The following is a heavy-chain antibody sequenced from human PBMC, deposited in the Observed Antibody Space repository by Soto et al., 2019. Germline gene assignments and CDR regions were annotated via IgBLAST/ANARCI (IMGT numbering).Heavy chain of an antibody. Sequence: QVQLQESGPGLVKPSETLSLTCTVSGGSISSYYWSWIRQPPGKGLEWIGYIYYSGSTNYNPSLKSRVTISVDTSKNQFSLKLSSVTAADTAVYYCARGGQQLALLLGYWGQGTLVTVSS. CDR1: GGSISSYY. V-gene: IGHV4-59*01. CDR2: IYYSGST. D-gene: IGHD6-6*01. J-gene: IGHJ4*02. CDR3: ARGGQQLALLLGY.